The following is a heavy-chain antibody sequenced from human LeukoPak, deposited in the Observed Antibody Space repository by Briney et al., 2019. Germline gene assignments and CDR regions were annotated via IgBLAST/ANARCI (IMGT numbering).Heavy chain of an antibody. J-gene: IGHJ4*02. V-gene: IGHV4-4*02. CDR2: ISQSGST. D-gene: IGHD6-19*01. CDR3: AKAPRYINGWYRPRLDS. Sequence: SGTLSLTCAVSGGSISSSNWWTWIRQPPGKGLEWIGEISQSGSTNYNPSLKSRVTISVDTSKKQFSLELASVTAADTAFYYCAKAPRYINGWYRPRLDSWGQGTLVTVSS. CDR1: GGSISSSNW.